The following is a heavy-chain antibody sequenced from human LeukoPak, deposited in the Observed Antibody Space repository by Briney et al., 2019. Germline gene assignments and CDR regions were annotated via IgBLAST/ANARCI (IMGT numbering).Heavy chain of an antibody. V-gene: IGHV4-59*08. D-gene: IGHD6-19*01. Sequence: SETLSLTCTISGDSINGHYWSWIRQPPGKRLEWIGDIHYKGSTNYNLSLKSRVTISVDTSKNHLSLNLTSVLAADTAIYYCARRDTGWNYCDYWGQGILVSVSS. J-gene: IGHJ4*02. CDR3: ARRDTGWNYCDY. CDR1: GDSINGHY. CDR2: IHYKGST.